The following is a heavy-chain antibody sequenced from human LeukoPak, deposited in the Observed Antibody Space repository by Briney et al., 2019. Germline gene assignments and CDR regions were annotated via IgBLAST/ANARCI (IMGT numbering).Heavy chain of an antibody. CDR1: GFTFSSYE. V-gene: IGHV3-48*03. J-gene: IGHJ4*02. D-gene: IGHD3-16*02. Sequence: PGGSLRLSCAASGFTFSSYEMNWVRQAPGKGLEWVSYISSSGSTIYYADSVKGRFTISRDNAKNSLYLQMNSLRAEDTAVYYCARDQMPFMITFGGVIVRLGGIDYWGQGTLVTVSS. CDR2: ISSSGSTI. CDR3: ARDQMPFMITFGGVIVRLGGIDY.